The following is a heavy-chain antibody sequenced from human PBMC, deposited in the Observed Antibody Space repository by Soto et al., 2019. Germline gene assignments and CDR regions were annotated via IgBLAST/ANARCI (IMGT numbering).Heavy chain of an antibody. CDR2: MSYDGNNQ. V-gene: IGHV3-30*18. CDR1: GFTFSSYA. J-gene: IGHJ4*02. Sequence: QVQLVESGGGVVQPGRSLRLSCAASGFTFSSYAMHWVRQAPGKGLEWVAIMSYDGNNQYDADSVKGRFTISRDNFKNTLNLQMNSLRAEDTAVYYCAKALGELSPESFDYWGQGILVTVSS. CDR3: AKALGELSPESFDY. D-gene: IGHD3-16*02.